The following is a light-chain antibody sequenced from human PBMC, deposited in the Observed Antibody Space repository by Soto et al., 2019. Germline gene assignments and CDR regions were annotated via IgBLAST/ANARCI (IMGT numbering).Light chain of an antibody. J-gene: IGKJ1*01. CDR2: AAY. Sequence: DIQMTQSPSSLSVSVGDRVTLSCRASQSVSSYLNWYQQKPGKAPRLLICAAYNWHSGIPERFSGSGSGTDFTLTISSLQPEDFAMYYCQQYYRTPLTFGQGTKVDIK. CDR1: QSVSSY. V-gene: IGKV1-39*01. CDR3: QQYYRTPLT.